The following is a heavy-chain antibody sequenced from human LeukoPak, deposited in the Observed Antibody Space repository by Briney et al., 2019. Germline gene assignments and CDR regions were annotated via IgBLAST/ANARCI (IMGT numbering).Heavy chain of an antibody. D-gene: IGHD3-16*02. J-gene: IGHJ4*02. CDR2: ISSSSSYI. V-gene: IGHV3-21*01. CDR3: ARDPTFGGVIADDY. Sequence: GGSLRLSCAASVFTFSSYSMNWVCQAPGKGLEWVSSISSSSSYIYYADSVKGRFTISRDNAKNSLYLQMNSLRAEDTAVYYCARDPTFGGVIADDYWGQGTLVTVSS. CDR1: VFTFSSYS.